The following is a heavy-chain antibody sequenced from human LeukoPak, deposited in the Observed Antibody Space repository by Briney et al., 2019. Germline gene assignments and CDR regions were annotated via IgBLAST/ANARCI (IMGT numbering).Heavy chain of an antibody. D-gene: IGHD3-22*01. J-gene: IGHJ4*02. CDR1: GFSFSSYA. V-gene: IGHV3-23*01. CDR3: AKDRIPTSGWESDY. CDR2: TSASGGRT. Sequence: GGSLRLSCAASGFSFSSYAMSWVRQAPGKGLEWVSATSASGGRTYYTDSVKGRFAISRDNSKNTLYLQMNSLRAEDTAVYYCAKDRIPTSGWESDYWGQGTLVTVSS.